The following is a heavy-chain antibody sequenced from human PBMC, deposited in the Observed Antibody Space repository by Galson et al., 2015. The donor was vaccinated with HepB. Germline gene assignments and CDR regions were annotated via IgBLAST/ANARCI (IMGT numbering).Heavy chain of an antibody. CDR2: IYPGDSDT. CDR3: ARGYCSSTSCYLGAFDI. D-gene: IGHD2-2*01. Sequence: QSGAEVTKPGESLKISCRGSGYSFTSYWIGWVRQMPGKGLEWMGIIYPGDSDTRYSQSFPGQVTISADKSISTAYLQWSSLKASDTAMYYCARGYCSSTSCYLGAFDIWGQETMFTVSS. CDR1: GYSFTSYW. V-gene: IGHV5-51*01. J-gene: IGHJ3*02.